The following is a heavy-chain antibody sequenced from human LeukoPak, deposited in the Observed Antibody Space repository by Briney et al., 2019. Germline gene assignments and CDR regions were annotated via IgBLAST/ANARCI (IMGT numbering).Heavy chain of an antibody. Sequence: GGSLRLSCAASGFTFSSYGMNWVRQAPGKGLEWVSSISSGSSYIYYADSVRGRFTISRDNARNSLYLQMNSLRAEDTAVYYCAMGPYYYDSSGYYYWGQGTLVTVSS. J-gene: IGHJ4*02. D-gene: IGHD3-22*01. CDR1: GFTFSSYG. V-gene: IGHV3-21*01. CDR2: ISSGSSYI. CDR3: AMGPYYYDSSGYYY.